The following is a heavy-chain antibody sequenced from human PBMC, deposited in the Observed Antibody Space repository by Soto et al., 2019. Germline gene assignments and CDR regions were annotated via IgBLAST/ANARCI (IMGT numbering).Heavy chain of an antibody. D-gene: IGHD1-7*01. J-gene: IGHJ6*03. CDR2: TYYRSRWYN. Sequence: SQTLSLTCAISGDSVSSNSAAWNWIRQSPSRGLEWLGRTYYRSRWYNDYAVSVKSRITVNPDTSKNQFSLHLNSGTPEDTAVYYCAGTTSLQRYFMDVWDKGSTVIVSS. CDR3: AGTTSLQRYFMDV. CDR1: GDSVSSNSAA. V-gene: IGHV6-1*01.